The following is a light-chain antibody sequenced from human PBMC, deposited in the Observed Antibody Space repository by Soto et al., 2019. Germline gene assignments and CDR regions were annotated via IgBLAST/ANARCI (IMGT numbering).Light chain of an antibody. Sequence: DIVLTQSPDSLAVSLGERATINCKSSQSVLYSSNNKNYLAWYQQKPGQPPKLLIYWASTRESGVPDRFSGSESGTDFTLTISSLQAEDAAVYYCQQYYATPRTFGQGTKVEIK. CDR2: WAS. V-gene: IGKV4-1*01. J-gene: IGKJ1*01. CDR1: QSVLYSSNNKNY. CDR3: QQYYATPRT.